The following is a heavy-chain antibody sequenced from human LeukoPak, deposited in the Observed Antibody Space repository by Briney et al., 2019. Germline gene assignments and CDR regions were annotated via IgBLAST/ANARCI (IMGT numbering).Heavy chain of an antibody. CDR2: ISSSGSTI. CDR1: GFTFSSYE. CDR3: ARDKSNDYYFDY. V-gene: IGHV3-48*03. D-gene: IGHD2-8*01. Sequence: PGGSLRLSCAASGFTFSSYEMNWVRQAPGKGLEWVSYISSSGSTIYYADSVKGRFTISRDNAKNSLYLQMNSLRAEDTAVYYCARDKSNDYYFDYWGQGALVTVSS. J-gene: IGHJ4*02.